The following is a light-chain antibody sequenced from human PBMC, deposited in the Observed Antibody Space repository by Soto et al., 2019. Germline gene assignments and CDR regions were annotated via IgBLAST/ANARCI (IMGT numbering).Light chain of an antibody. CDR3: QQYGYLVT. J-gene: IGKJ4*01. CDR2: GAS. V-gene: IGKV3-20*01. CDR1: QSVSSY. Sequence: EILLTQSPATLSLSPGERATLSCRASQSVSSYLAWYQQKPGQAPRLLIYGASSRATGIPDRFSGSGSGTDFTLTISRLEPEDFAMYYCQQYGYLVTFGGGTKVDIK.